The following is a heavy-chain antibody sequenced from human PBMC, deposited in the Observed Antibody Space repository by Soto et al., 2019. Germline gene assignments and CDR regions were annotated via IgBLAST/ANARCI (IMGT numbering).Heavy chain of an antibody. CDR1: GFPFADYA. D-gene: IGHD3-22*01. CDR2: NYCNSGGM. J-gene: IGHJ4*02. V-gene: IGHV3-9*01. Sequence: LRLSCAASGFPFADYAMHWVRQAPGQGLDWDSDNYCNSGGMGNADSVKGRFTVSIDNAKTSLYLQMNSLKLEDRALYYCVKDTGNYYDSSGYYFDYWGQGTLVTVSS. CDR3: VKDTGNYYDSSGYYFDY.